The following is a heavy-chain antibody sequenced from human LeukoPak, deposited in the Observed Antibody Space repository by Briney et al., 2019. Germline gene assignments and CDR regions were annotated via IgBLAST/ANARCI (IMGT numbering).Heavy chain of an antibody. CDR3: ARDEDSYYDFWSGSYGMDV. CDR2: IIPIFGIA. D-gene: IGHD3-3*01. V-gene: IGHV1-69*04. CDR1: GGTYSSYA. Sequence: SVKVSCKASGGTYSSYAISWVRQAPGQGLEWMGRIIPIFGIANYAQKFQGRVTITADKSTSTAYMELSSLRSEDTAVYYCARDEDSYYDFWSGSYGMDVWGQGTTVTVSS. J-gene: IGHJ6*02.